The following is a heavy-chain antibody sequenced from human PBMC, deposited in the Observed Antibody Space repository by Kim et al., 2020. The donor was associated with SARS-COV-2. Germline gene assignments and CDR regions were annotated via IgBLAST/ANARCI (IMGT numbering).Heavy chain of an antibody. J-gene: IGHJ5*02. Sequence: SETLSLTCSVSGGSISSGGYYWAWIRQFPGKGLEWIGYIHYTGVTFYHSSLKSRVTISVDTSNNQFSLKLTSLTAADTAMYFCARFSGHGQWFAPWGRGTQVTVYS. CDR3: ARFSGHGQWFAP. D-gene: IGHD5-12*01. CDR2: IHYTGVT. CDR1: GGSISSGGYY. V-gene: IGHV4-31*02.